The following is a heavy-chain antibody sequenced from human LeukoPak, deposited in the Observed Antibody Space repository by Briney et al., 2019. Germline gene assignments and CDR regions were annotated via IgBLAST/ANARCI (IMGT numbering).Heavy chain of an antibody. J-gene: IGHJ6*03. CDR3: ARGLWGSVYYYYMDV. V-gene: IGHV3-21*01. D-gene: IGHD7-27*01. Sequence: GGSLRLSCAASGFTFSSYSMNWVRQAPGKGLEWVSSISSSSSYIYYADSVKGRFTISRDNAKNSLYLQMNSLRAEDTAVYYCARGLWGSVYYYYMDVWGKGTTVTVSS. CDR2: ISSSSSYI. CDR1: GFTFSSYS.